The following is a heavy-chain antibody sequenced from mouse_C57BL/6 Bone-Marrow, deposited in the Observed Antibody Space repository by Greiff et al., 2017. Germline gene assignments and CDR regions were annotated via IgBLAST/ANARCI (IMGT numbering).Heavy chain of an antibody. CDR1: GYTFTSYW. CDR2: IDPSDSYT. D-gene: IGHD3-2*02. V-gene: IGHV1-59*01. J-gene: IGHJ2*01. Sequence: QVQLQQPGAELVRPGTSVKLSCKASGYTFTSYWMHWVKQRPGQGLEWIGVIDPSDSYTNYNQKFKGKATFTVDTSSRTAYMQLSSLTSEDSAVYYCAREGQLRLREEFDYWGQGTTLTVSS. CDR3: AREGQLRLREEFDY.